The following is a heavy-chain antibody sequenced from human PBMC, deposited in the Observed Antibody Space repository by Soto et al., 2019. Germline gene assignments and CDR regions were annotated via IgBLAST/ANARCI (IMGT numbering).Heavy chain of an antibody. Sequence: PGGSLRLSCAASGFTFSSYAMHWVRQAPGKGLEWVAVISYDGSNKYYADSVKGRFTISRDNSKNTLYLQMNSLRAEDTAVYYCARDYYDSSGYYYRYYFDYWGQGTLVTVSS. V-gene: IGHV3-30-3*01. J-gene: IGHJ4*02. CDR2: ISYDGSNK. CDR3: ARDYYDSSGYYYRYYFDY. CDR1: GFTFSSYA. D-gene: IGHD3-22*01.